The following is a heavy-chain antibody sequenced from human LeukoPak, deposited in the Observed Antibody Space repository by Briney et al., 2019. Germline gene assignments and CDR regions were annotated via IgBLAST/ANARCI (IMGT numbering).Heavy chain of an antibody. D-gene: IGHD3-10*01. CDR2: ISAYNGNT. CDR1: GYTFTSYG. CDR3: ARSYGSGYAYMDV. Sequence: SVKVSCKSSGYTFTSYGISWVRQAPGQGLEWMGWISAYNGNTNYAQKLQGRVTMTTDTSTSTAYMELRRLRSDDTAVYYCARSYGSGYAYMDVWGKGTTVTISS. V-gene: IGHV1-18*01. J-gene: IGHJ6*03.